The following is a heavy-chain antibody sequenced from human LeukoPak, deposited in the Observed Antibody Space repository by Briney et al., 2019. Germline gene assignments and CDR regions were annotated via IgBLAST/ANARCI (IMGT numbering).Heavy chain of an antibody. J-gene: IGHJ4*02. CDR3: ANGDTAYY. CDR2: IVGTGIIT. CDR1: GFTSTTYA. Sequence: PGGSLRLSCAASGFTSTTYAMNWVRQAPGKGLEWVSGIVGTGIITYYTDSVKGRFTVSRDNSKNTLYLQMNSLRAEDTAVYYCANGDTAYYWGQGTLVTVSS. D-gene: IGHD5-18*01. V-gene: IGHV3-23*01.